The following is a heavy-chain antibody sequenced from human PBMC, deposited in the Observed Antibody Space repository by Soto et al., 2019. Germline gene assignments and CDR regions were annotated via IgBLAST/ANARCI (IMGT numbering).Heavy chain of an antibody. V-gene: IGHV3-30*18. J-gene: IGHJ6*02. Sequence: PGGSLRLSCAASGFTFSSYGMHWVRQAPGKGLEWVAVISYDGSNKYYADSVKGRFTISRDNSKNTLYLQMNSLRAEDTAVYYCAKDVRYFDWTLTPGGMDVWGQGTTVTVSS. CDR1: GFTFSSYG. CDR2: ISYDGSNK. D-gene: IGHD3-9*01. CDR3: AKDVRYFDWTLTPGGMDV.